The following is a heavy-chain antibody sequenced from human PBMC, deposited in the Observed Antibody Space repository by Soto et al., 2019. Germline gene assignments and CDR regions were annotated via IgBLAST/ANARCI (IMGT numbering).Heavy chain of an antibody. CDR1: GGSFSGYY. J-gene: IGHJ5*02. D-gene: IGHD2-2*01. V-gene: IGHV4-34*01. CDR2: INHSGST. CDR3: ARGGGIVVVPAATSQNWFDP. Sequence: QVQLQQWGAGLLKPSETLSLTCAVYGGSFSGYYWSWIRQPPGQGLEWIGEINHSGSTNYNPSLKSRVTISVDTSKNQFSLKLSSVTAADTAVYYCARGGGIVVVPAATSQNWFDPWGQGTLVTVSS.